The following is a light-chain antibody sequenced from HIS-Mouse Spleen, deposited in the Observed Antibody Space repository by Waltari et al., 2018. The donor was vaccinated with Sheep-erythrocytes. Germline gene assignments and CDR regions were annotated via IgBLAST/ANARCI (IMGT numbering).Light chain of an antibody. CDR1: SSDVRGYNY. CDR2: DVS. V-gene: IGLV2-14*03. Sequence: QSALTQPASVSGSPGQSITISCTGTSSDVRGYNYVSWYQQHPGKAPKPMIYDVSNRPSGVSNRFSGSKSGNTASLTISGLQAEDEADYYCSSYTSSSTWVFGGGTKLTVL. J-gene: IGLJ3*02. CDR3: SSYTSSSTWV.